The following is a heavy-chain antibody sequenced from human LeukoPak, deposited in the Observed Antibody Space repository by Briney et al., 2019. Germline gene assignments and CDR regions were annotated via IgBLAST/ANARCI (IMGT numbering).Heavy chain of an antibody. D-gene: IGHD5-12*01. CDR2: MYGDMRDI. Sequence: GGSLRLSCEASGLTFSNSGMHWVRQIPGKGLVWVSRMYGDMRDISYADSVKGRFTISRDNAKNTVYLQMNSLRGEDTAVYYCARDLGLRGSTWGQGTLVTVSS. CDR1: GLTFSNSG. J-gene: IGHJ5*02. V-gene: IGHV3-74*01. CDR3: ARDLGLRGST.